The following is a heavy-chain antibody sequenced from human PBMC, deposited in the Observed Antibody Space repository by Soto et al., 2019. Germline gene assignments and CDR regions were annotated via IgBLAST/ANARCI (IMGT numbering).Heavy chain of an antibody. V-gene: IGHV3-11*01. CDR1: GFTFTAYS. CDR2: IDSRGRTL. J-gene: IGHJ4*02. D-gene: IGHD6-6*01. CDR3: ARQAARNYIDS. Sequence: TPRLSCVASGFTFTAYSMSWIRQAPGKGLGWLAFIDSRGRTLSYAASVRGRFTISRDNAENSVYLQMDSLRADDTAVYYCARQAARNYIDSWGQGNSVTVSS.